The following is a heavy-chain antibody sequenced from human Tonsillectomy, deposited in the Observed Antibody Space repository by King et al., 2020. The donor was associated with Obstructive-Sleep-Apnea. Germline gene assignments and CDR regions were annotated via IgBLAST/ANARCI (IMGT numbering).Heavy chain of an antibody. D-gene: IGHD2-2*01. CDR3: TSDCSSISCGGFI. J-gene: IGHJ3*02. Sequence: VQLVESGGALVKPGGSLRLSCAASGFTLSNAWMSWVRQAPGKGLEWVGRIKTKSERGTTDYAAPVKGRFTISRDDSENTLYLQMNSLKTEVTAVYYCTSDCSSISCGGFIWGQGTMVTVSS. CDR2: IKTKSERGTT. V-gene: IGHV3-15*02. CDR1: GFTLSNAW.